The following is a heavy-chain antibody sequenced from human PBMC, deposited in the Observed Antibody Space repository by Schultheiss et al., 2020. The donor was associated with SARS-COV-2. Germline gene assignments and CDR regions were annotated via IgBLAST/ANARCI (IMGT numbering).Heavy chain of an antibody. J-gene: IGHJ4*02. Sequence: ASVKVSCKASGGTFSSYAISWVRQAPGQGLEWMGWINPNSGGTNYAQKFQGKVTMTRDTSISTAYMELSSLRSEDTAVYYCARGGIVVGFDYWGQGTLVTVSS. D-gene: IGHD3-22*01. CDR1: GGTFSSYA. V-gene: IGHV1-2*02. CDR3: ARGGIVVGFDY. CDR2: INPNSGGT.